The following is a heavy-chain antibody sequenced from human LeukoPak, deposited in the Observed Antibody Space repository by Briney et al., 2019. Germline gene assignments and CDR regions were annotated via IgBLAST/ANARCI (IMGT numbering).Heavy chain of an antibody. CDR3: ARGVGATPGFDYSDY. Sequence: ASVKVSCKASGYTFTSYYMHWVRQAPGQGLEWMGIINPSGGSTSYAQKFQGRVTMTRDTSTSTVYMELSSLRSEDTAVYYCARGVGATPGFDYSDYWGQGTLVTVSS. CDR2: INPSGGST. D-gene: IGHD1-26*01. J-gene: IGHJ4*02. V-gene: IGHV1-46*01. CDR1: GYTFTSYY.